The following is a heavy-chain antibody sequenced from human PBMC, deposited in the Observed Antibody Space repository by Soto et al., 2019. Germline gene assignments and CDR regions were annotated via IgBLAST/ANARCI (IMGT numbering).Heavy chain of an antibody. D-gene: IGHD6-19*01. CDR1: GGSFSGYY. J-gene: IGHJ5*02. V-gene: IGHV4-34*01. CDR3: ARGIAVAGTSHWFDP. CDR2: INHSGST. Sequence: SETLSLTCAVYGGSFSGYYWSWIRQPPGKGLEWIGEINHSGSTNYNPSLKSRVTISVDTSKNQFSLKLSSVTAADTAVYYCARGIAVAGTSHWFDPWGQGTLVTVSS.